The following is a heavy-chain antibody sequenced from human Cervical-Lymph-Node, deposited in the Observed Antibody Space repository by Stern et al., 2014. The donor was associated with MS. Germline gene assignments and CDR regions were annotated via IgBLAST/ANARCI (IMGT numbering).Heavy chain of an antibody. CDR2: INRAGTST. V-gene: IGHV3-74*01. CDR3: SKDTYGPEDF. Sequence: EVQLVESGGGLVQPGGSLTLSCVASGFSIRSYWMHWVRQGPGRGLEWVARINRAGTSTDHAVSVRGRFTISRDNARNTLYLQMHSLRAEDAAVYYCSKDTYGPEDFWGQGTSVTVSS. D-gene: IGHD3-10*01. CDR1: GFSIRSYW. J-gene: IGHJ4*02.